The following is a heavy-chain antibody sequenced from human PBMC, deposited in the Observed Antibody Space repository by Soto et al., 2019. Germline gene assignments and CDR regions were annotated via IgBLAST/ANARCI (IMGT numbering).Heavy chain of an antibody. CDR1: GFTFSSYS. CDR2: TSSSSSTI. J-gene: IGHJ4*02. CDR3: ARDFDSITIFGVVILFDY. Sequence: EVQLVESGGGLVQPGGSLRLSCAASGFTFSSYSMNWVRQAPGKGLEWVSYTSSSSSTIYYAYSVKGQFTISRDNAKNSLYLQMNSLRAEDTAVYYCARDFDSITIFGVVILFDYWGQGTLVTVSS. D-gene: IGHD3-3*01. V-gene: IGHV3-48*01.